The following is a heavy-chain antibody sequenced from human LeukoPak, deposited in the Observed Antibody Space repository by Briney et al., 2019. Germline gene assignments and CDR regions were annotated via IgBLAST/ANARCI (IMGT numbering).Heavy chain of an antibody. J-gene: IGHJ6*02. CDR1: GFTFSSYS. CDR2: ISSSSSYI. V-gene: IGHV3-21*01. CDR3: ARATPDYGMDV. Sequence: GGSLRLSCAASGFTFSSYSMNWVRQAPGKGLEWVSSISSSSSYIYYADSVKGRFTISRDNAKNALYLQMNSLRAEDTAVYYCARATPDYGMDVWGQGTTVIVSS.